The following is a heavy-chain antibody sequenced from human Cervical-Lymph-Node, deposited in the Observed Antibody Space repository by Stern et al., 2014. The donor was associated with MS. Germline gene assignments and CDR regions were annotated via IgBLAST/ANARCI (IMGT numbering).Heavy chain of an antibody. CDR1: GDTFSSYA. CDR2: IVPIFGTA. Sequence: QVQLVQSGAEVKKPGSSVKVSCKTSGDTFSSYAISWVRQGPGQGLEWMGGIVPIFGTANYAEKFQGRVTINADVSTNTAYMELSRLGSDDTAVYYCARDSTTGMDVWGQGTTVTVSS. J-gene: IGHJ6*02. V-gene: IGHV1-69*01. CDR3: ARDSTTGMDV. D-gene: IGHD1-1*01.